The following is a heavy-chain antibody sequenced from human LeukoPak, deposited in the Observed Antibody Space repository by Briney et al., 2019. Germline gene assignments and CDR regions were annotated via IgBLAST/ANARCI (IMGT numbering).Heavy chain of an antibody. J-gene: IGHJ4*02. CDR3: TTGNWGPY. CDR2: IKRKTDAGTT. CDR1: GFTFSDAW. Sequence: GGSLRLSCAVSGFTFSDAWMNWVRQAPGKGLEWVGRIKRKTDAGTTDYAAPVKGRFTISRDDSKNTLYLQMNSLKTEDTAVYYCTTGNWGPYWGQGTLVTVSS. D-gene: IGHD7-27*01. V-gene: IGHV3-15*07.